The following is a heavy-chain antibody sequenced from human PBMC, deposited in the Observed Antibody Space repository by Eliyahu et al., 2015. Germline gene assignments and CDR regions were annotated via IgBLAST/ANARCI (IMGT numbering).Heavy chain of an antibody. V-gene: IGHV3-74*01. Sequence: EVQLVESGGGLVQPGGSLXLSCAASGFTFSSYWMHWVRQAPGKGLVWVSRINSDGSSTSYADSVKGRFTISRDNAKNTLYLQMNSLRAEDTAVYYCVPSTVEYYFDYWGQGTLVTVSS. J-gene: IGHJ4*02. CDR3: VPSTVEYYFDY. CDR2: INSDGSST. CDR1: GFTFSSYW. D-gene: IGHD4-17*01.